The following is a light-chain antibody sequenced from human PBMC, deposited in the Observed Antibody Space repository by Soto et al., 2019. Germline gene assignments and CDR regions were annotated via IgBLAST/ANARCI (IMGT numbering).Light chain of an antibody. CDR2: DAS. CDR3: QQRSNWLWT. J-gene: IGKJ1*01. Sequence: EIVLTQSPATLSLSPGERATLSCRASQSVSSYLAWYQQKPGQAPRLLIYDASNRATGIPARFSGSGSGTDFILTISSLEPEDFAVYYCQQRSNWLWTFGQGLKVEIK. CDR1: QSVSSY. V-gene: IGKV3-11*01.